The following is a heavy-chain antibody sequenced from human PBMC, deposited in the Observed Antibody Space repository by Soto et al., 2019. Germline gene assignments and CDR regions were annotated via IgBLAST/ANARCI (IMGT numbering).Heavy chain of an antibody. CDR1: GGPLSSHT. Sequence: QDQLVQSGAEVKKPGSSVKVSCKAFGGPLSSHTLSWVRQAPGQGLEWMGRIIPALGTTTYAQKFQGRVTITADESVTTVYMELNSLRTEDTAVYYCARPDFGDYWYFDLWGRGTLVTVSS. CDR2: IIPALGTT. J-gene: IGHJ2*01. CDR3: ARPDFGDYWYFDL. D-gene: IGHD4-17*01. V-gene: IGHV1-69*08.